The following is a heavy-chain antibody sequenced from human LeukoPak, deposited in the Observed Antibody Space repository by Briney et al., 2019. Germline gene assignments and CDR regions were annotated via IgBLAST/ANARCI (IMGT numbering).Heavy chain of an antibody. Sequence: GGSLRLSCAASGFTFSSYAMSWVRQAPGKGLEWVSAISGSGGSTYYADSVKGRFTISRDNSKNTLHLQMNSLRVEDTAVYYCATDSSSWYFDFWGQGALVTVSS. CDR2: ISGSGGST. J-gene: IGHJ4*02. V-gene: IGHV3-23*01. D-gene: IGHD6-13*01. CDR3: ATDSSSWYFDF. CDR1: GFTFSSYA.